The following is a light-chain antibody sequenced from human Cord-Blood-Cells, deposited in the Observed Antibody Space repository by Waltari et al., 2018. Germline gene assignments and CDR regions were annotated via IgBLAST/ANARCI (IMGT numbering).Light chain of an antibody. CDR3: CSYAGSPWV. V-gene: IGLV2-23*01. CDR1: SSDVGSYNL. J-gene: IGLJ3*02. CDR2: EGS. Sequence: QSALTQPASVSGSPGQSITISCTGTSSDVGSYNLVSWYQQHPGKAPKLMIHEGSKRPSGVSNRFSGSKSGAPASLTISGLQAEDEADYYCCSYAGSPWVFGGGTKLTVL.